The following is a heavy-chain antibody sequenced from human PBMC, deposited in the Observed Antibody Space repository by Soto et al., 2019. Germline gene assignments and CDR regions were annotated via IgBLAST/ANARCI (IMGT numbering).Heavy chain of an antibody. CDR3: TSLYYGH. V-gene: IGHV3-15*01. CDR2: IKSKADGGTT. D-gene: IGHD4-17*01. J-gene: IGHJ4*02. CDR1: EFTFANAW. Sequence: PGGSLRLSCAASEFTFANAWISWVRQAPGKGLEWVGRIKSKADGGTTDYAAPVKGRFTTSRDESQNTLYLQMNSLKTEDTAVYYCTSLYYGHWGQGTLVTVSS.